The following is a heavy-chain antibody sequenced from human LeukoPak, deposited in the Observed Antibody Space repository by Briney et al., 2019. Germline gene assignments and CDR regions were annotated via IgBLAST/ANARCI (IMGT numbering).Heavy chain of an antibody. Sequence: SSETLSLTCAVYGGSFSGYYWSWIRQPPGKGLEWIGEINHSGSTNYNPSLKSRVTISVDTSKNQFSLKLSSVTAADTAVYYCARGRGYSYGPVRGWFDPWGQGTLVTVSS. V-gene: IGHV4-34*01. CDR2: INHSGST. D-gene: IGHD5-18*01. J-gene: IGHJ5*02. CDR1: GGSFSGYY. CDR3: ARGRGYSYGPVRGWFDP.